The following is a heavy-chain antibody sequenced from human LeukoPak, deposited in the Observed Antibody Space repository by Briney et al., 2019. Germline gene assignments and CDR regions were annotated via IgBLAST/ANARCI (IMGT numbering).Heavy chain of an antibody. D-gene: IGHD2-2*01. Sequence: GGSLRLSCAASGITLNTNAMSWVRQAPGKGLEWVSCISGSGGTTYYSYSVKGRFTISKDNSKNTLYLQMNSLRAEDTAVYYCAKEMRVRYCSSTSCYGVDYWGQGTLVTVSS. V-gene: IGHV3-23*01. CDR1: GITLNTNA. J-gene: IGHJ4*02. CDR3: AKEMRVRYCSSTSCYGVDY. CDR2: ISGSGGTT.